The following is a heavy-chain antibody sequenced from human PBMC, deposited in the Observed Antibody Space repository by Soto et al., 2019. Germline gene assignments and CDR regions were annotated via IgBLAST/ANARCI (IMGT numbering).Heavy chain of an antibody. Sequence: ASVKVSCKASGYTFTSYYMHWVRQAPGQGLEWMGIINPSGGSTSYAQKFQGRVTMTRDTSTSTVYMGLSSLRSEDTAVYYCARAGHYYDSSGYDDFDYWGQGTLVTVSS. D-gene: IGHD3-22*01. CDR3: ARAGHYYDSSGYDDFDY. V-gene: IGHV1-46*01. CDR1: GYTFTSYY. J-gene: IGHJ4*02. CDR2: INPSGGST.